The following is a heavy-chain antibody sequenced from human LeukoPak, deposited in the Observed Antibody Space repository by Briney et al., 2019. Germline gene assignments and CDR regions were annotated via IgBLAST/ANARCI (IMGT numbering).Heavy chain of an antibody. CDR3: ASGSSGSYYTVYFDY. CDR2: ISANNGNT. V-gene: IGHV1-18*01. Sequence: ASVTVSCKASGYTFTNYGINWVRQAPGQGLEGMGWISANNGNTNYAQNLQGRVTMTTDTSTNTAYMELRSLRSGDTAVYYCASGSSGSYYTVYFDYWGEGTQVSLST. CDR1: GYTFTNYG. J-gene: IGHJ4*02. D-gene: IGHD1-26*01.